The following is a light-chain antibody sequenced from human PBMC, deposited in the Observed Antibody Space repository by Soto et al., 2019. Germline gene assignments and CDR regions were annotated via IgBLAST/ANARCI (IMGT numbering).Light chain of an antibody. Sequence: DIQLTPSPSFLSASVVDIVTITCLASQGINIFLAWFQQKPGKAPNLLISAASTLQSGVPSRFSGSGSETEFTLTITSLQPEDSATYYCQQRNSYPRTCGQGTKGDIK. CDR2: AAS. CDR3: QQRNSYPRT. J-gene: IGKJ2*01. V-gene: IGKV1-9*01. CDR1: QGINIF.